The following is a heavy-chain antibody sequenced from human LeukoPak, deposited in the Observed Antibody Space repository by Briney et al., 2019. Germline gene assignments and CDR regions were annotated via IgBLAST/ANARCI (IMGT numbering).Heavy chain of an antibody. CDR3: ARGSATGLAY. CDR1: GGSFSGYS. V-gene: IGHV4-34*01. J-gene: IGHJ4*02. CDR2: IDRSGST. D-gene: IGHD1-1*01. Sequence: PSETLSLTCAVYGGSFSGYSWTWLRQPPGKGLEWLGEIDRSGSTNYNPSLKSRLTISVDTSKNQFSLKLSTVTAADTAVYYCARGSATGLAYWGQGNLVTVSS.